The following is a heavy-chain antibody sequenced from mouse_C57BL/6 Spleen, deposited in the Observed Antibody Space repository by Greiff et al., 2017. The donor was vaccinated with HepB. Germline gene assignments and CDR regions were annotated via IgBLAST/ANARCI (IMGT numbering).Heavy chain of an antibody. D-gene: IGHD2-10*02. CDR3: ARREYVKYFDY. CDR2: IHPNSGST. V-gene: IGHV1-64*01. J-gene: IGHJ2*01. CDR1: GYTFTSYW. Sequence: QVQLQQPGAELVKPGASVKLSCKASGYTFTSYWMHWVKQRPGQGLEWIGMIHPNSGSTNYNEKFKSKATLTVDKSSSTAYMQLSSLTSEDSAVYYCARREYVKYFDYWGQGTTLTVSS.